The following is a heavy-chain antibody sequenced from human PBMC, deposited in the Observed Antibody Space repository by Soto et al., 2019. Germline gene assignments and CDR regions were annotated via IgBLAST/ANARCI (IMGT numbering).Heavy chain of an antibody. Sequence: QVPLVQSGAEVKKPGASVQVSCKASGSTFTRSCMHLVRQAPGQGLELMGILNPSGGSTSYAQKFQVRVTMTRDTSTRTVSMELSSLRSEDTAVYYCARDRVVRGGSFDYWGQGTLVTVSS. CDR3: ARDRVVRGGSFDY. J-gene: IGHJ4*02. D-gene: IGHD3-10*01. CDR2: LNPSGGST. V-gene: IGHV1-46*01. CDR1: GSTFTRSC.